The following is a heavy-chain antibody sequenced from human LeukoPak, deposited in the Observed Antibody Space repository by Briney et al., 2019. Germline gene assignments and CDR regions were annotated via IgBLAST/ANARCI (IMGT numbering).Heavy chain of an antibody. J-gene: IGHJ4*02. CDR3: TTYYYESSGYYRDY. CDR2: IRSKVYGGTT. D-gene: IGHD3-22*01. CDR1: GFSFGDYA. Sequence: GGSLRLSCTASGFSFGDYAMSWFRQAPGRGLEWVTFIRSKVYGGTTEYVASVKGRFTISRDDSKSIAYLQMNSLKTEDTAVYYCTTYYYESSGYYRDYWGQGTLVTVSS. V-gene: IGHV3-49*03.